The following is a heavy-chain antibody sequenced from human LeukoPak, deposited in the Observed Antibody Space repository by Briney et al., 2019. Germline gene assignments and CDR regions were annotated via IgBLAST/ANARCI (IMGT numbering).Heavy chain of an antibody. V-gene: IGHV3-7*01. CDR3: AAQRAVGFDY. D-gene: IGHD6-19*01. CDR1: GFTFSDYY. J-gene: IGHJ4*02. Sequence: GGSLRLSCAASGFTFSDYYMSWIRQAPGKGLEWVANIKQDGSQKYYVDSVQGRFTISRDNAKSSLYLQMNSLRAEDTAVYYCAAQRAVGFDYWGQGTLVTVSS. CDR2: IKQDGSQK.